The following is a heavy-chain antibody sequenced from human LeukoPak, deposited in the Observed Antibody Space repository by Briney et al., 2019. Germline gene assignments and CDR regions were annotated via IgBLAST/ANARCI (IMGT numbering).Heavy chain of an antibody. D-gene: IGHD5-24*01. Sequence: SDTLSLPCTLSCGYISSYYWSWIRQPPGRGLEWIGYIYYSGSTNYNPSLKSRVTISVDTSKNQFSLKLTSVTAADTAVYYCARDRDGNNWFDPWGQGTLVTVSS. CDR1: CGYISSYY. CDR3: ARDRDGNNWFDP. V-gene: IGHV4-59*01. CDR2: IYYSGST. J-gene: IGHJ5*02.